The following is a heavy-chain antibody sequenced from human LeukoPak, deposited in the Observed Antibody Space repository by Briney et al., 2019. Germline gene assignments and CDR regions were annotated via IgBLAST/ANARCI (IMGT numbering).Heavy chain of an antibody. J-gene: IGHJ5*02. CDR3: ASSSYSSSSS. CDR1: GFTFTNYW. V-gene: IGHV3-7*01. D-gene: IGHD6-6*01. Sequence: GWSLRLSCAASGFTFTNYWMIWVRQAPGKGLEWVADINEDGSKKYYVGSVEGRFTISRDNAKNSVFLQMNSLRAEDTAMYYCASSSYSSSSSWGQGTLVTVSS. CDR2: INEDGSKK.